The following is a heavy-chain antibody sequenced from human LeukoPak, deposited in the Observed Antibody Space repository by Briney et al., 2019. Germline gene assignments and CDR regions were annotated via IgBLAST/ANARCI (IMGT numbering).Heavy chain of an antibody. CDR2: IYYSGST. Sequence: SETLSLTCTVSGGSISSYYWSWIRQPPGKGLEWIGYIYYSGSTNYNPSLKSRVTISVDTSKNQFSLKLSSVTAADTAVYYCASTPSAYYDFWSGYHPDYYMDVWGKGTTVTVSS. CDR3: ASTPSAYYDFWSGYHPDYYMDV. CDR1: GGSISSYY. J-gene: IGHJ6*03. D-gene: IGHD3-3*01. V-gene: IGHV4-59*01.